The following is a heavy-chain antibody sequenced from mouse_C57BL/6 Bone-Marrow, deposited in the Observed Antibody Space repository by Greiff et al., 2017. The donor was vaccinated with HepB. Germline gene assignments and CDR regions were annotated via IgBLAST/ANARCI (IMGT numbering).Heavy chain of an antibody. CDR3: ARLRLTTVVGFDY. CDR2: IYPGGGYT. Sequence: VQLQQSGAELVRPGTSVKMSCKASGYTFTNYWIGWAKQRPGHGLEWIGDIYPGGGYTNYNEKFKGKATLTADESSSTAYMQFSSLTSEDSAIYYCARLRLTTVVGFDYWGQGTTLTVSS. J-gene: IGHJ2*01. V-gene: IGHV1-63*01. D-gene: IGHD1-1*01. CDR1: GYTFTNYW.